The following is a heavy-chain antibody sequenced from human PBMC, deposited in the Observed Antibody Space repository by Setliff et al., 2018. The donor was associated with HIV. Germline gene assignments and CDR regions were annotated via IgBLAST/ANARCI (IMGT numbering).Heavy chain of an antibody. Sequence: ASVKVSCKASGYSFTNYNMQWVRQAPGQRLEWMGWINAGNGNTKYSQKFQGRVTITRDTSASTAYMELSSLRFDDTAVYYCARNSIGYYYMDVWGKGTTVTVSS. CDR1: GYSFTNYN. CDR3: ARNSIGYYYMDV. CDR2: INAGNGNT. D-gene: IGHD2-21*01. V-gene: IGHV1-3*01. J-gene: IGHJ6*03.